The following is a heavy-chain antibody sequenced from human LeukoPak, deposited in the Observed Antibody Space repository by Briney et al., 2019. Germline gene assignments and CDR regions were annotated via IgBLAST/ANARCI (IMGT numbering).Heavy chain of an antibody. CDR1: GGSISSYY. D-gene: IGHD4-17*01. Sequence: SSETLSLTCTVSGGSISSYYWSWIRQPPGKGLEWIGYIYYSGSTNYNPSLKSRATISVDTSKNQFSLKLSSVTAADTAVYYCARLPAGDYSNWFDPWGQGTLVTVSS. J-gene: IGHJ5*02. V-gene: IGHV4-59*01. CDR2: IYYSGST. CDR3: ARLPAGDYSNWFDP.